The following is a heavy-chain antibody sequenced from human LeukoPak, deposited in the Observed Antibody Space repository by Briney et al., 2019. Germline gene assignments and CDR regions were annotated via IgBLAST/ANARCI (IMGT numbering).Heavy chain of an antibody. V-gene: IGHV4-39*07. CDR2: IYYSGST. CDR3: ARDKWFGELWGPSYYFDS. J-gene: IGHJ4*02. Sequence: SETLSLTCTVSGGSISSSSYYWGWIRQPPGKGLEWIGSIYYSGSTYYNPSLKSRVTISVDTSKNQFSLKLNSVTAADTAVFYCARDKWFGELWGPSYYFDSWGQGTLVTVSS. D-gene: IGHD3-10*01. CDR1: GGSISSSSYY.